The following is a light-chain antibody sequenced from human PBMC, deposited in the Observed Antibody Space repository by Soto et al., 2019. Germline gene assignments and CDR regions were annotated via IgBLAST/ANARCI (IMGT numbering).Light chain of an antibody. CDR1: QSVSSSY. V-gene: IGKV3-20*01. Sequence: EIVLTQSPGTLSLSPGERATLSCRASQSVSSSYLAWYQQKPGQAPRLLIYGASSRATGIPDRFSGSGSGTDSTHTISRREPEDVAVYYWQQYGSSRTFGQGTKVEIK. J-gene: IGKJ1*01. CDR2: GAS. CDR3: QQYGSSRT.